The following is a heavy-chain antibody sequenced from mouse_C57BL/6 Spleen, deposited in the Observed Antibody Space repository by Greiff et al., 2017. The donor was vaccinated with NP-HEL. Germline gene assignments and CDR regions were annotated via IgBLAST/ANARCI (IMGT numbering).Heavy chain of an antibody. Sequence: EVQLQESGPELVKPGASVKISCKASGYSFTDYNMNWVKQSNGKSLEWIGVINPNYGTTSYNQKFKGKATLTVDQSSSTAYMQLNSLTSEDSAVYYCARKDYYSNYDWFAYWGQGTLVTVSA. CDR2: INPNYGTT. J-gene: IGHJ3*01. V-gene: IGHV1-39*01. D-gene: IGHD2-5*01. CDR1: GYSFTDYN. CDR3: ARKDYYSNYDWFAY.